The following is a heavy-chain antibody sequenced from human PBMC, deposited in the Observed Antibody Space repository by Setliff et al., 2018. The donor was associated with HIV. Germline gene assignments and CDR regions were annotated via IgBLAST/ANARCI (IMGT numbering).Heavy chain of an antibody. D-gene: IGHD1-26*01. CDR1: GFTPSDYW. J-gene: IGHJ5*02. CDR3: ARDRVGSTNSFDP. Sequence: PGGSLRLSCAASGFTPSDYWMHWIRQAPGEGLVWVSRIRGDGTHTDHADSVRGRFTMSRDNAKNTVYLQMSDLRVEDTAVYFCARDRVGSTNSFDPWGQGTLVTVSS. V-gene: IGHV3-74*01. CDR2: IRGDGTHT.